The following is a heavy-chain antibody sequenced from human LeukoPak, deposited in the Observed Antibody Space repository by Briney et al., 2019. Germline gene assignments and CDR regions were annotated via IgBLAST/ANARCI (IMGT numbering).Heavy chain of an antibody. Sequence: GRSLRLSCAASGFTFSSYAMHWVRQAPGKGLEWVAVISYDGSNKYYADSVKGRFTISRDNAKNSLYLQLTSLRAEDTAMYYCTNSAFEYWGQGTLVTVSS. D-gene: IGHD4-23*01. CDR1: GFTFSSYA. V-gene: IGHV3-30-3*01. J-gene: IGHJ4*02. CDR2: ISYDGSNK. CDR3: TNSAFEY.